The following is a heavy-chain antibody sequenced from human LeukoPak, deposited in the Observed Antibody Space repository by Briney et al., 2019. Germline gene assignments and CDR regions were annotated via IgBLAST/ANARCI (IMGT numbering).Heavy chain of an antibody. D-gene: IGHD2-15*01. V-gene: IGHV4-34*01. CDR1: GGPFSGYY. CDR2: INHSGST. Sequence: SETLSLTCAVYGGPFSGYYWSWLRRPTGKGVEWIGEINHSGSTNYNPSLKSRVTISVDTSKNQSSLTLSSVTAADTAVYYCASTPAAGAFDIWGQGTMVTVSS. J-gene: IGHJ3*02. CDR3: ASTPAAGAFDI.